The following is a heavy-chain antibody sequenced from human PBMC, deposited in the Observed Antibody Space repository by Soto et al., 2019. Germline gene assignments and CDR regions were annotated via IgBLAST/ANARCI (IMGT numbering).Heavy chain of an antibody. Sequence: SETLSLTCTVSGESISSSSYYWGWIRQRPGKGLEWIGSIYYSGRTYYNPSFKSRVTISIDTSNNQFSLKLSSVTATDTAVYYCARQRPTVVTYAYFDHWGQGTLVTVSS. CDR2: IYYSGRT. D-gene: IGHD2-21*02. J-gene: IGHJ4*02. CDR1: GESISSSSYY. V-gene: IGHV4-39*01. CDR3: ARQRPTVVTYAYFDH.